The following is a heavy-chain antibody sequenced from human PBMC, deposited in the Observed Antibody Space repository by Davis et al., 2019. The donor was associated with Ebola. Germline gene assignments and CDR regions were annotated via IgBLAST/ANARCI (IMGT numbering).Heavy chain of an antibody. CDR2: TSYDGGYT. V-gene: IGHV3-30*04. J-gene: IGHJ4*02. CDR3: ASLDPFDY. Sequence: GESLKISCAASGFTFTSYGLHWVRQAPGKGLEWLAVTSYDGGYTYYADAVKGRFTVSRDNPKSVMFLQMNNLTSDDTAVYYCASLDPFDYWGQGALVSVSP. CDR1: GFTFTSYG.